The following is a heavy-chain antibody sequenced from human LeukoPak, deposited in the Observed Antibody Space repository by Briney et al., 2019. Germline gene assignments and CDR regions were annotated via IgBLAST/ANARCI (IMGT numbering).Heavy chain of an antibody. CDR2: INPNSGGT. CDR1: GYTFTGYY. V-gene: IGHV1-2*02. J-gene: IGHJ6*03. D-gene: IGHD1-26*01. Sequence: AASVKVSCKASGYTFTGYYMHWVRQAPGQGLEWMGWINPNSGGTNYAQKFQGRVTMTRDTSISAAYMELSRLRSDDTAVYYCAREGAPRVGWGRGSYYMDVWGKGTTVTVSS. CDR3: AREGAPRVGWGRGSYYMDV.